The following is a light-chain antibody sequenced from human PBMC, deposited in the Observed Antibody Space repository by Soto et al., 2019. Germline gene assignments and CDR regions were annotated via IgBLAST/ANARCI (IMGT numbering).Light chain of an antibody. CDR1: EDIRSW. CDR3: QQANNFPPWT. V-gene: IGKV1-12*01. Sequence: EIPLTQSPSSLSASVGDSVTITCRASEDIRSWLGWYQQKPGEAPKLLIFAASSLQSGVSSRFSGSGFGTHFTLTITDLQPEDFATYYCQQANNFPPWTFGQGTKVEVK. J-gene: IGKJ1*01. CDR2: AAS.